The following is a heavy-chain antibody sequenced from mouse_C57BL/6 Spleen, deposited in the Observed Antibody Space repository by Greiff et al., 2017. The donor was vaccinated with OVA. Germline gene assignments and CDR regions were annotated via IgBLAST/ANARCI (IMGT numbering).Heavy chain of an antibody. D-gene: IGHD2-4*01. CDR3: ARGLRRRGGPDY. CDR1: GFTFSDYG. Sequence: EVKLQESGGGLVKPGGSLKLSCAASGFTFSDYGMHWVRQAPEKGLEWVAYISSGSSTIYYADTVKGRFTISRDNAKNTLFLQMTSLRSEDTAMYYCARGLRRRGGPDYWGQGTTLTVSS. CDR2: ISSGSSTI. V-gene: IGHV5-17*01. J-gene: IGHJ2*01.